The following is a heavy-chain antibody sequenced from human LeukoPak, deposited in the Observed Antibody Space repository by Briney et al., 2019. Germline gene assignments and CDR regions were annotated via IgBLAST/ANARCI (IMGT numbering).Heavy chain of an antibody. V-gene: IGHV3-23*01. Sequence: SGGSLRLSCAASGFTFSSYAMSWVRQAPGKGLEWVSAISGSGGSTYYADSVKGRFAISRDNSKNTLYLQMNSLRAEDTAVYYCAKDSIAAAFYYFDYWGQGTLVTVSS. CDR3: AKDSIAAAFYYFDY. CDR2: ISGSGGST. D-gene: IGHD6-13*01. J-gene: IGHJ4*02. CDR1: GFTFSSYA.